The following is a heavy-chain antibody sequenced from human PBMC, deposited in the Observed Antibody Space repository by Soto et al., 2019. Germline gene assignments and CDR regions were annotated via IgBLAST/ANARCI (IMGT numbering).Heavy chain of an antibody. Sequence: QVQLQESGPGLAKPSEALSLTCSVSIGSIDNFYWAWIRQPPGKGLEWIGYLYNSGTAYYNPSLNRRATMSEEACKRQFSLNLNSLTAADTGVYYCARGGVGRAGVMEHFFDLWGQGILVTVSS. V-gene: IGHV4-59*01. CDR2: LYNSGTA. CDR3: ARGGVGRAGVMEHFFDL. D-gene: IGHD3-3*02. CDR1: IGSIDNFY. J-gene: IGHJ1*01.